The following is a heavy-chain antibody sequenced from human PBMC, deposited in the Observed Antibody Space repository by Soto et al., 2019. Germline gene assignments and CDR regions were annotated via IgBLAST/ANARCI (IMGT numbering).Heavy chain of an antibody. V-gene: IGHV1-69*01. J-gene: IGHJ4*02. CDR3: ARDLEFRDGNISHLDY. CDR2: IMPIIGTA. D-gene: IGHD3-10*01. Sequence: QVQLVQSGAEVKKPGSSVKVSCKASGGTFSSHVFNWVRQAPGQGLEWMGGIMPIIGTANYAQKFQGRVTITADDSTSQAYMELSSLRSEDTAVYYCARDLEFRDGNISHLDYWGQGTLVTVSS. CDR1: GGTFSSHV.